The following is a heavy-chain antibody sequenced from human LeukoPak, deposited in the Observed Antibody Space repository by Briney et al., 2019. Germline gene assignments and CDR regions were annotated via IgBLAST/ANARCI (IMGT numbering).Heavy chain of an antibody. J-gene: IGHJ5*02. D-gene: IGHD1-14*01. CDR2: ISNSGST. V-gene: IGHV4-59*08. CDR1: GDSTGSKY. Sequence: PSETLSLTCTASGDSTGSKYWSWIRQPPGRGLEWVAYISNSGSTTYNPSPKSRVTISEGTTENQFSLKLSSVTAADTAVYYCAHTRGSSDGMGWFDPWGQGTLVTVSS. CDR3: AHTRGSSDGMGWFDP.